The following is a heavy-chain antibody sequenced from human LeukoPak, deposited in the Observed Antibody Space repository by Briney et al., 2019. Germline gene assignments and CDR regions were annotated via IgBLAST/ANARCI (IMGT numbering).Heavy chain of an antibody. V-gene: IGHV3-33*06. J-gene: IGHJ4*02. CDR2: IWYDGSNK. Sequence: GESLKISCAASGFTFSSYGMHWVRQAPGKGLEWGAVIWYDGSNKYYADSVKGRFTISRDNSKNTLYLQMNSLRAEDTAVYYCAKDQGDGYNYLFDYWGQGTLVTVSS. CDR1: GFTFSSYG. CDR3: AKDQGDGYNYLFDY. D-gene: IGHD5-24*01.